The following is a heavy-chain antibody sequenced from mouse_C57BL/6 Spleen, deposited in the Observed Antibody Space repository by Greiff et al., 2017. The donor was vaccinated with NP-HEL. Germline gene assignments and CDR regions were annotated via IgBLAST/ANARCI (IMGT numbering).Heavy chain of an antibody. CDR2: IYPGSGST. CDR3: ARALYYYGSSYWYFEV. D-gene: IGHD1-1*01. J-gene: IGHJ1*03. Sequence: QVQLQQPGAELVKPGASVKMSCKASGYTFTSYWITWVKQRPGQGLEWIGDIYPGSGSTNYNEKFKSKATLTVDTSSSTAYMQLRSLTSEDSAVYYCARALYYYGSSYWYFEVWGTGTTVTVSS. V-gene: IGHV1-55*01. CDR1: GYTFTSYW.